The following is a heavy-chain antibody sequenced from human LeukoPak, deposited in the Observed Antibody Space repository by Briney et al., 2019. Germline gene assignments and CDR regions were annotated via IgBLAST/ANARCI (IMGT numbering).Heavy chain of an antibody. CDR1: GFTFSSYW. CDR2: IKQDGSEK. Sequence: GGSLRLSCAASGFTFSSYWMSWVRQAPGKGLEWVANIKQDGSEKYYVDSVKGRFTISRDNAKNSLYLQMNSLRAEDTAVYYCARVVIAARRDFDYWGQGTLVTVSS. D-gene: IGHD6-6*01. V-gene: IGHV3-7*01. J-gene: IGHJ4*02. CDR3: ARVVIAARRDFDY.